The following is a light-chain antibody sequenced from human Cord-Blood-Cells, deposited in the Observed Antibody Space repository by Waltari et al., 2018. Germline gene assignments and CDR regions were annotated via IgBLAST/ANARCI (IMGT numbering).Light chain of an antibody. J-gene: IGKJ2*01. CDR3: QQYNNWPMYT. CDR2: GAS. CDR1: QSVSSN. V-gene: IGKV3-15*01. Sequence: EIVMTQSQATLSVSPGERATLSCRASQSVSSNLAWYQQKPGQAPRLLLYGASNRATGIPARFSGSGSGTEFTLTISSLQSEDFAVYYCQQYNNWPMYTFGQGTKLEIK.